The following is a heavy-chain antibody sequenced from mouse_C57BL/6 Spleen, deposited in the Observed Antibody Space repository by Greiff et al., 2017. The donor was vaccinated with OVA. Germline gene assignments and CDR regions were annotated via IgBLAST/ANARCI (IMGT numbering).Heavy chain of an antibody. V-gene: IGHV1-69*01. J-gene: IGHJ3*01. CDR2: IDPSDSYT. D-gene: IGHD2-1*01. Sequence: QVQLQQPGAELVMPGASVKLSCKASGYTFTSYWMHWVKQRPGQGLEWIGEIDPSDSYTNYNQKFKGKSTLTVDKSSSTAYMQLSSLTSEDSAVYYCARGSDYGNSWFAYWGQGTLVTVSA. CDR1: GYTFTSYW. CDR3: ARGSDYGNSWFAY.